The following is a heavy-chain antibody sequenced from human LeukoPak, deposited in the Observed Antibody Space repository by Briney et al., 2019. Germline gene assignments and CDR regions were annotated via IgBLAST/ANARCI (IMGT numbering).Heavy chain of an antibody. V-gene: IGHV4-39*01. CDR3: ARPSTGSGY. D-gene: IGHD6-6*01. Sequence: SETLSLTCTVSGGSISSSSYYWGWIRQPPGKGLEWIGRIYHSESTYYTPSLKSRVTISIDTSKNQFSLKLSSVPAADTAVYYCARPSTGSGYWGRGTMVTVSS. CDR1: GGSISSSSYY. J-gene: IGHJ4*02. CDR2: IYHSEST.